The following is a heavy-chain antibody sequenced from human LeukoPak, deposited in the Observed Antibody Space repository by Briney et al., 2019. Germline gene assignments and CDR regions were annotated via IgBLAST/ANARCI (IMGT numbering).Heavy chain of an antibody. J-gene: IGHJ4*02. CDR1: GGSISSSSYY. V-gene: IGHV4-39*01. CDR2: IYYGGST. D-gene: IGHD3-10*01. Sequence: SETLSLTCTVSGGSISSSSYYWGWIRQPPGKGLEWIGSIYYGGSTYCSPSLKSRVTISVDTSKNQFSLKMSSVTAADTAVYYCARHYSTGSSHFDYWGQGTLVTVSS. CDR3: ARHYSTGSSHFDY.